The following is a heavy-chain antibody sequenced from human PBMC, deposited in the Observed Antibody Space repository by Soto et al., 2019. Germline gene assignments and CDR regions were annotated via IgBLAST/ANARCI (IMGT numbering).Heavy chain of an antibody. J-gene: IGHJ4*02. Sequence: PSETLSLTCAVYGGSFSGYYWSWIRQPPGKGLEWIGEINHSGSTNYNPSLKSRVTISVDTSKNQFSLKLSSVTAADTAVYYCARGRMLAFDNWGQGTRVTVSS. D-gene: IGHD2-15*01. CDR2: INHSGST. CDR1: GGSFSGYY. V-gene: IGHV4-34*01. CDR3: ARGRMLAFDN.